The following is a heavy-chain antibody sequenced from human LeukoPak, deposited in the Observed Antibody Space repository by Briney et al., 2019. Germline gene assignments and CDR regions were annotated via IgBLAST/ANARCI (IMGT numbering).Heavy chain of an antibody. CDR3: ARGLKIFGVANLDY. D-gene: IGHD3-3*01. V-gene: IGHV4-61*05. Sequence: SETLSLTCTVSGGSISSSSYYWSWIRQPPGKGLEWIGYIYYSGSTNYNPSLKSRVTISVDTSKNQFSLKLSSVTAADTAVYYCARGLKIFGVANLDYWGQGTLVTVSS. CDR2: IYYSGST. J-gene: IGHJ4*02. CDR1: GGSISSSSYY.